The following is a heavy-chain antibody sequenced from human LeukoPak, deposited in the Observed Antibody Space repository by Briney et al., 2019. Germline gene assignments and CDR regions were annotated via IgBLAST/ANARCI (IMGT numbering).Heavy chain of an antibody. Sequence: GGSLRLSCAASGFTFSSYGMHWVRQAPGKGLEWVSGISGSGGSTYYADSVKGRFTISRDTSKNTLYLQMNSLRAEDTAVYYCAKVGDTALVTDAFDIWGQGTMVTVSS. J-gene: IGHJ3*02. D-gene: IGHD5-18*01. CDR1: GFTFSSYG. CDR3: AKVGDTALVTDAFDI. V-gene: IGHV3-23*01. CDR2: ISGSGGST.